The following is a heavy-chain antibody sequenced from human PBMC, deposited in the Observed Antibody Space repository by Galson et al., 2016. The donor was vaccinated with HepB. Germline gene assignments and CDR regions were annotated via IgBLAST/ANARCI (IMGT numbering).Heavy chain of an antibody. J-gene: IGHJ4*02. D-gene: IGHD5-12*01. CDR2: IYYSGSA. CDR1: GGSISSSSYY. V-gene: IGHV4-39*01. CDR3: ARPKDNSGYGSSFEF. Sequence: SETLSLTCSVSGGSISSSSYYWGWIRQPPGKGLEWIGSIYYSGSAHFNPSLKSRVSMSVDTSKDQFSLKLTSVIAADKAVYFCARPKDNSGYGSSFEFWGQGILVTVAS.